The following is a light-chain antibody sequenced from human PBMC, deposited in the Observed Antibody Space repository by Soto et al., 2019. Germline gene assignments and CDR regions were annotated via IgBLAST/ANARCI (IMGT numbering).Light chain of an antibody. J-gene: IGKJ5*01. CDR3: QQRRSWQVT. CDR1: QSINTY. CDR2: DAS. Sequence: ENLLTQSPGTLSLLPDAVATLSCRASQSINTYLAWYQQKPGQAPRLLIYDASKRATGIPARFSGSGSGTNFTLTISSLEPEDFAVYYCQQRRSWQVTFGQGTRLEIK. V-gene: IGKV3D-11*02.